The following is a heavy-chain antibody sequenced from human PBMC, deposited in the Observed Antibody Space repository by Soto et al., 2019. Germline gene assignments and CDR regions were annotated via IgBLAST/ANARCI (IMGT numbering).Heavy chain of an antibody. CDR3: ASPKIAFYNWFDP. D-gene: IGHD3-3*02. CDR1: GGTFSSYT. J-gene: IGHJ5*02. Sequence: SVKVSCKASGGTFSSYTISWVRQAPGQGLEWMGRIIPILGIANYAQKFQGRVTITADKSTSTAYMELSSLRSEDTAVYYCASPKIAFYNWFDPWGQGTLVTVSS. V-gene: IGHV1-69*02. CDR2: IIPILGIA.